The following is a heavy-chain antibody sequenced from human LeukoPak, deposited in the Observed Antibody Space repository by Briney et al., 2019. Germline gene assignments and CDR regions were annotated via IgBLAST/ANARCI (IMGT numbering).Heavy chain of an antibody. D-gene: IGHD3-16*01. CDR1: GFTFSSYA. CDR2: ITNGGGTT. V-gene: IGHV3-23*01. J-gene: IGHJ4*02. CDR3: ARDPPHVSWLFDY. Sequence: GGSLRLSCAASGFTFSSYAMSWVHQAPGKGLEWVSAITNGGGTTYYADSVKGRFTISRDNSKNTLYLQMVSLRAEDTAVYYCARDPPHVSWLFDYWGQGTLVTVSS.